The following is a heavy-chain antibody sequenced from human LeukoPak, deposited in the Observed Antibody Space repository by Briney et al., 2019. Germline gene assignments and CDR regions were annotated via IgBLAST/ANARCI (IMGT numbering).Heavy chain of an antibody. Sequence: GGSLRLSCAASGFTFSSYAMSWVRQAPGKGLEWVSAISGSGGSTYYADSVKGRFTIPRDNSKNTLYLQMNSLRAEDTAVYYCARYNWNDANFDYWGQGTLVTVSS. J-gene: IGHJ4*02. D-gene: IGHD1-1*01. V-gene: IGHV3-23*01. CDR3: ARYNWNDANFDY. CDR2: ISGSGGST. CDR1: GFTFSSYA.